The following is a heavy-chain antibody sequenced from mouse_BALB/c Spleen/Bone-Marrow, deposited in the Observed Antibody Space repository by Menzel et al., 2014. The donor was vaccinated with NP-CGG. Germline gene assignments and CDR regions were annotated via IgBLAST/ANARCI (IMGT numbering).Heavy chain of an antibody. V-gene: IGHV1-77*01. J-gene: IGHJ4*01. Sequence: QVQLKESGPELVKPGASVKMSCKASGYTFTDYVITWVKQRTGQGLERIGEIYPGSGSTYYNEKFKGKATLTADKSSNTAYMQLGSLTSEDSAVHFCARLDGNYRYAMDYWGQGTSVTVSS. D-gene: IGHD2-1*01. CDR2: IYPGSGST. CDR1: GYTFTDYV. CDR3: ARLDGNYRYAMDY.